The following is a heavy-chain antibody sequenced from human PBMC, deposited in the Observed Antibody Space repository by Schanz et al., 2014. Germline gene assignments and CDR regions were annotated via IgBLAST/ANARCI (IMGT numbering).Heavy chain of an antibody. Sequence: QVQLVQSGAEMKKPGASVKVSCKASGYTLSAYSLHWVRQAPGQGLEWMGIVNPSVRGTHFAREFQGRVTVTSDTSTSTVYLEWSSLRSDDTAVYYCGRGFSRSYIDFWGQGTLITVSS. CDR3: GRGFSRSYIDF. CDR2: VNPSVRGT. J-gene: IGHJ4*02. V-gene: IGHV1-46*03. CDR1: GYTLSAYS. D-gene: IGHD6-6*01.